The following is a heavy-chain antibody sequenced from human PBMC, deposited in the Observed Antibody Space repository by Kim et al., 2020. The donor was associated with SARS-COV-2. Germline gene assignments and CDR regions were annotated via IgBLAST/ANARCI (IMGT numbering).Heavy chain of an antibody. D-gene: IGHD2-15*01. Sequence: SETLSLTCAVYGGSFSGYYWSWIRQPPGKGLEWIGEINHSGSTNYNPSLKSRVTISVDTSKNQFSLKLSSVTAADTAVYYCARGNHGGNPYYFDYWGQGTLVTVSS. V-gene: IGHV4-34*01. CDR3: ARGNHGGNPYYFDY. CDR1: GGSFSGYY. CDR2: INHSGST. J-gene: IGHJ4*02.